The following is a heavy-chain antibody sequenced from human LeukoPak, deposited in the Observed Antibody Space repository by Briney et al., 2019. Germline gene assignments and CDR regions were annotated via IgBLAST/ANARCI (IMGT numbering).Heavy chain of an antibody. CDR3: ARGLKGVGYCSSTSCYNSGKFDS. CDR2: INHSGST. V-gene: IGHV4-34*01. D-gene: IGHD2-2*02. Sequence: SETLSLTCAVYGGSFSGYYWSWIRQPPGKGLEWIGEINHSGSTNYNPSLKSRVTISVDTSENQFSLKLSSVTAADTAVYYCARGLKGVGYCSSTSCYNSGKFDSWGQGTLVTVSS. CDR1: GGSFSGYY. J-gene: IGHJ5*01.